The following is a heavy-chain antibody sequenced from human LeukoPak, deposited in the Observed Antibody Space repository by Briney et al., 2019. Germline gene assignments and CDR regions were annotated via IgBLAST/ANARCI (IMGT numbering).Heavy chain of an antibody. CDR2: ISGSSSYI. J-gene: IGHJ4*02. V-gene: IGHV3-21*01. Sequence: GGSLRLSCAASGFTFSSYSMNWVRQAPGKGLEWVSSISGSSSYIYYADSVKGRFTISRDKAKNSLYLQMNSLRTEDTAVYDGAIDRHDSRGYYLWGQGTLVTVSS. CDR1: GFTFSSYS. CDR3: AIDRHDSRGYYL. D-gene: IGHD3-22*01.